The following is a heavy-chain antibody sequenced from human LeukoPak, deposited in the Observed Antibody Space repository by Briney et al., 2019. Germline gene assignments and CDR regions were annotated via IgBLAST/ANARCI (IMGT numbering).Heavy chain of an antibody. CDR2: ISSSSSYI. Sequence: PGGSLRLSCAASGFTFSSYSMNWVRQAPGKGLEWVSSISSSSSYIYYADSVKGRFTISRDNAKNSLYLQMNSLRAEDTAVYYCARGYNYDFWSGYHDTYWGQGTLVTVSS. CDR1: GFTFSSYS. V-gene: IGHV3-21*01. CDR3: ARGYNYDFWSGYHDTY. J-gene: IGHJ4*02. D-gene: IGHD3-3*01.